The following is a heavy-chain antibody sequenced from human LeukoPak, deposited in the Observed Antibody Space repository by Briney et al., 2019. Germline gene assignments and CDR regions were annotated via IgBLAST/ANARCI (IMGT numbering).Heavy chain of an antibody. V-gene: IGHV1-8*02. CDR3: ARAGPVPAAIHGIPKSYYYYYYMDV. D-gene: IGHD2-2*01. CDR2: MNPNSGNT. CDR1: GGTFSNYA. Sequence: GASVKVSCKASGGTFSNYAISWVRQAPGQGLEWMGWMNPNSGNTGYAQKFQGRVTMTRNTSISTAYMELSSLRSEDTTVYYCARAGPVPAAIHGIPKSYYYYYYMDVWGKGTTVTVSS. J-gene: IGHJ6*03.